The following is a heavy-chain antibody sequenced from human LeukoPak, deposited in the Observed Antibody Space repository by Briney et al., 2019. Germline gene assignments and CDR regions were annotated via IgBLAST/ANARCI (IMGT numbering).Heavy chain of an antibody. CDR3: ARSGYCSSTSCYKAVNWFDP. D-gene: IGHD2-2*02. CDR2: INHSGST. J-gene: IGHJ5*02. Sequence: SETLSLTCAVYGGSFSGYYWSWIRQPPGKGLEWIGEINHSGSTNYNPSLKSRVTISVDTSKNQFSLKLSSVTAADTAVYYCARSGYCSSTSCYKAVNWFDPWGQGTLVTVSS. CDR1: GGSFSGYY. V-gene: IGHV4-34*01.